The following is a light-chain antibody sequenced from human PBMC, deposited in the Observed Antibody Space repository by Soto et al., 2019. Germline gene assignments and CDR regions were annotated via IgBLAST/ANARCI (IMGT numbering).Light chain of an antibody. J-gene: IGKJ1*01. CDR2: DAS. CDR1: QSIRSY. V-gene: IGKV3-11*01. Sequence: EIVLPQSPATLSLSPGARATLACRASQSIRSYLAWFQQKPGKAPRLLIYDASNRATGIPARFSGNGSGPDFTRTTSSLEPEDSAIYYCHQRFNWPWTFGQGTSVEIK. CDR3: HQRFNWPWT.